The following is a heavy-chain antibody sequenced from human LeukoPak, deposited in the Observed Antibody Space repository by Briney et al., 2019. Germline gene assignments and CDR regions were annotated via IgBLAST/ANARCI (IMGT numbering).Heavy chain of an antibody. Sequence: GASVKVSCKASGYTFTSYGISWVRQAPGKKLEWMAWISAYNGNTNYAQKLQGRVTMTTDTSTSTAYMELRSLRSDDTAVYYCARAPRIAVADIFDYWGQGTLVTVSS. CDR3: ARAPRIAVADIFDY. J-gene: IGHJ4*02. CDR2: ISAYNGNT. D-gene: IGHD6-19*01. V-gene: IGHV1-18*01. CDR1: GYTFTSYG.